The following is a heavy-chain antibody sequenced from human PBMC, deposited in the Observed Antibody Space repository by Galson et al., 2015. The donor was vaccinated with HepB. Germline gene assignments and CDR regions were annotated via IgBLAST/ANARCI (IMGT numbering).Heavy chain of an antibody. D-gene: IGHD2-2*01. CDR2: SIPIFGTA. J-gene: IGHJ6*02. CDR1: GGSFSNFA. V-gene: IGHV1-69*01. CDR3: ASPYCSTNTCYSPLFFYYAMDV. Sequence: SCKASGGSFSNFAISWVRQAPGQGLEWMGGSIPIFGTAKYAQSFQGRVTITADESTSTAYMELHSLTSEDTAVYYCASPYCSTNTCYSPLFFYYAMDVWGQGTTVTVSS.